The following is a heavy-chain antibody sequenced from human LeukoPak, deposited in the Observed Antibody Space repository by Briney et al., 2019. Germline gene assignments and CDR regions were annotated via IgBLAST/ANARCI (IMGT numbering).Heavy chain of an antibody. J-gene: IGHJ5*02. V-gene: IGHV3-20*04. CDR2: INWNGGST. CDR3: AREAFTMVRGVISNWFDP. Sequence: GGSLRLSCAASGFTFDDYGMSWVRQAPGKGLEWVSGINWNGGSTGYADSVKGRFTISRDNAKNSLYLQMNSLRAEDTAVYYCAREAFTMVRGVISNWFDPWGQGTLVTVSS. CDR1: GFTFDDYG. D-gene: IGHD3-10*01.